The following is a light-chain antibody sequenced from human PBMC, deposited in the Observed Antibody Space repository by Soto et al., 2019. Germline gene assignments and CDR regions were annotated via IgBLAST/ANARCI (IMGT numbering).Light chain of an antibody. CDR3: QQSNNWPWT. J-gene: IGKJ1*01. CDR1: QSVSSN. V-gene: IGKV3-15*01. CDR2: GTS. Sequence: EIVMTQSPATLSVSPGARATLSCRASQSVSSNLAWYQQKPGQGPRLLIYGTSTMDTGIPARFSGSGSGTEFTLTINSLQSEDFAVYYCQQSNNWPWTFGQGTKVEIK.